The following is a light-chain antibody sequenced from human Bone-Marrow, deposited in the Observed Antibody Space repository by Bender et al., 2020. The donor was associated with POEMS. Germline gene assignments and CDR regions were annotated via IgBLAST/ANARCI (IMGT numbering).Light chain of an antibody. CDR1: ALPKQY. CDR2: KDN. CDR3: QSADSSGPYARDVV. Sequence: SYVLTQPPSVSVSPGQTARITCSGDALPKQYAYWYQQKPGQAPVPVIYKDNERPSGISERFSGSRSGTAVTLTISGVQAEDEADYYCQSADSSGPYARDVVFGGGTKLTVL. J-gene: IGLJ2*01. V-gene: IGLV3-25*03.